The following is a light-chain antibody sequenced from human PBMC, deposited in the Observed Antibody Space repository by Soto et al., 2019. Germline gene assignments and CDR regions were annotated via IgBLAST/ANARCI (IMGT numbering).Light chain of an antibody. CDR3: QQRSSWIT. Sequence: EIVLTQSPATLSLSPGERATLSCRASQSVSSYLAWYQQKPGQAPRLLIYDVSNRATGIPGRFSGSGSGTDFTLTISSLEPEDFAVYYCQQRSSWITFGQGTRLEIK. CDR1: QSVSSY. J-gene: IGKJ5*01. V-gene: IGKV3-11*01. CDR2: DVS.